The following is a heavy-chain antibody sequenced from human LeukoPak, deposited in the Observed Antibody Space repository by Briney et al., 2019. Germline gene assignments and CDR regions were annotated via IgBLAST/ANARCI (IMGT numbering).Heavy chain of an antibody. J-gene: IGHJ4*02. CDR3: ARGYYYDSSGYPIFDY. Sequence: PSETLSLTCTVSGGSISSSSYYWGWIRQPPGKGLEWIGSIYYSGSTYYNPSLKSRVTISVDTSKNQFSLKLSSVTAADTAVYYCARGYYYDSSGYPIFDYWGQGTLVTVSS. D-gene: IGHD3-22*01. V-gene: IGHV4-39*07. CDR2: IYYSGST. CDR1: GGSISSSSYY.